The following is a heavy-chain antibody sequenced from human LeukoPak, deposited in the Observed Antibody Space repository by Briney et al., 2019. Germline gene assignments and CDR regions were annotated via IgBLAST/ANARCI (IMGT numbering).Heavy chain of an antibody. Sequence: GGSLRLSCAASGFTFSTYVMHWVRQAPGKGLDWVAIIWHDGTNKYYADSVKGRFTISRDNSKNTLYLQMNSLKTEDTAVYYCTTDVFTMVRGVIREGYWGQGTLVTVSS. CDR3: TTDVFTMVRGVIREGY. D-gene: IGHD3-10*01. CDR1: GFTFSTYV. V-gene: IGHV3-33*01. CDR2: IWHDGTNK. J-gene: IGHJ4*02.